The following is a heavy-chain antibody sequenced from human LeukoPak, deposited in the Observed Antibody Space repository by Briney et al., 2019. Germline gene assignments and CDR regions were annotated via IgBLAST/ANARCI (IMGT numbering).Heavy chain of an antibody. V-gene: IGHV4-4*02. CDR1: GGAINSSTW. CDR2: IYRSGST. Sequence: PSGTLSLTCGVSGGAINSSTWWSWVRQSPGKGLEWIGEIYRSGSTDYNPSLKRRVTLSLDKSKTQFPLKLTSVTAADTAVYYCARNSNHGSGSYYPNWFDPWGQGTLVTVSS. D-gene: IGHD3-10*01. CDR3: ARNSNHGSGSYYPNWFDP. J-gene: IGHJ5*02.